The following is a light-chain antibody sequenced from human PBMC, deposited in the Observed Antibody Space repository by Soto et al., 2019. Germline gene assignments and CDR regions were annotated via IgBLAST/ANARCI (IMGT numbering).Light chain of an antibody. V-gene: IGKV1-33*01. CDR2: DAS. J-gene: IGKJ3*01. CDR1: QDISNK. CDR3: QQYDNLSIT. Sequence: DIQITQSPSPLSASVGDRVTITCQASQDISNKLNWYQQKPGKAPKLLIQDASNLEPGVPSRFSGSGSGTDFTFTIISLLPEDFATYYCQQYDNLSITFGPGTKVDIK.